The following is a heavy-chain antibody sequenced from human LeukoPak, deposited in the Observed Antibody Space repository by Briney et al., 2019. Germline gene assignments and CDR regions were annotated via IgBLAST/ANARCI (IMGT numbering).Heavy chain of an antibody. V-gene: IGHV1-3*01. CDR2: INAGNGNT. J-gene: IGHJ3*02. Sequence: RASVKVSCKASGYTFTSYPMHWVRQAPGQRLEWMGWINAGNGNTKNSQKFQGRVTITRDTSASTAYMDLSSLRSEDTAVYYCARPFRGVTGYDAFDIWGQGTMVTVSS. CDR3: ARPFRGVTGYDAFDI. D-gene: IGHD3-10*01. CDR1: GYTFTSYP.